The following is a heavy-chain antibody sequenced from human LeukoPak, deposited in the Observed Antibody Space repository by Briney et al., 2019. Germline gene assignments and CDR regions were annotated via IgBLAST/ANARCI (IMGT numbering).Heavy chain of an antibody. J-gene: IGHJ4*02. CDR1: GGSISSYY. D-gene: IGHD3-9*01. Sequence: SETLSLTCTVSGGSISSYYWSWLRQPPGKGLEWVGYIYYSGSTNDTPSLKSRVTISVDTSKNQFSLKLSSVTAADTAVYYCAGTILTGYYSTLDYWGQGTLVTVSS. CDR3: AGTILTGYYSTLDY. CDR2: IYYSGST. V-gene: IGHV4-59*01.